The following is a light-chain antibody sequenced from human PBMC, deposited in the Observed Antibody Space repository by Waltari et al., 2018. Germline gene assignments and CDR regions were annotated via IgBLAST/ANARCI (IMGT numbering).Light chain of an antibody. V-gene: IGLV2-14*01. CDR2: DGS. CDR1: SNDVGGYNS. J-gene: IGLJ2*01. CDR3: SSQSSNDVVL. Sequence: QSALTQPASVSGSPGQSVTIFCAGTSNDVGGYNSVSWYQEHPGQAPRVIIYDGSDRRSGVSDRFSGSKSGHTASLTISGLQAEDEADYYCSSQSSNDVVLFGGGTKLTVL.